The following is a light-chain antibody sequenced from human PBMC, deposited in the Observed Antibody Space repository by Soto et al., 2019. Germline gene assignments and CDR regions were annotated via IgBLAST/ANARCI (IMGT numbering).Light chain of an antibody. V-gene: IGKV1-33*01. Sequence: DIPMTQSPSSLSASVGDRVTITCQASQDITNYLNWYQQKPGQAPKLLIYDASNLETGAPSRFSGSGSGTDFTFTISSLQPEDIAKYYCQQYENVPITFGQGTRLEIK. CDR2: DAS. J-gene: IGKJ5*01. CDR1: QDITNY. CDR3: QQYENVPIT.